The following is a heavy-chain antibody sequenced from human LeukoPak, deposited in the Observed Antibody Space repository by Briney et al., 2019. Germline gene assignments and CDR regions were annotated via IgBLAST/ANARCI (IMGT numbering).Heavy chain of an antibody. V-gene: IGHV4-34*01. CDR3: ARDLSDYYGSGSYRPIDAFDI. CDR2: INHSGSP. D-gene: IGHD3-10*01. J-gene: IGHJ3*02. CDR1: GGSFSGYY. Sequence: SETLSLTCAVYGGSFSGYYWSWIRQPPEKGLEWIGEINHSGSPNYNPSLKSRVTISIDTSKNQFSLKLSPVTAADTAAYYCARDLSDYYGSGSYRPIDAFDIWGQGTMVTVSS.